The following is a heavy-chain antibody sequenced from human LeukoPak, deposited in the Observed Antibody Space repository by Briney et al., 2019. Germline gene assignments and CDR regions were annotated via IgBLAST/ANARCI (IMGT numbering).Heavy chain of an antibody. Sequence: GESLKISFEGSGYSFTNYWIGWARQMPGKGLEWMGIIYPGDSETRYSPSFQGQVTISADKSISTAYLQWSSLKASDTAMYYCARHSIVVGSFDYWGQGTLVTVSS. V-gene: IGHV5-51*01. CDR2: IYPGDSET. D-gene: IGHD2-21*01. J-gene: IGHJ4*02. CDR1: GYSFTNYW. CDR3: ARHSIVVGSFDY.